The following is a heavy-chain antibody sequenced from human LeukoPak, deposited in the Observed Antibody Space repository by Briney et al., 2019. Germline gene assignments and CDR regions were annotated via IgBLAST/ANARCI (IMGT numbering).Heavy chain of an antibody. Sequence: GGSLRLSCAASGFTFSSYAMHWVRQASGKGLEWVGRIRSKANSYATAYTASVKGRFTISRDDSKNTAYLQMNSLKTEDTAVYYCTRQPLGYCSSTSCYLDSYWFDPWGQGTLVTVSS. CDR1: GFTFSSYA. CDR3: TRQPLGYCSSTSCYLDSYWFDP. CDR2: IRSKANSYAT. J-gene: IGHJ5*02. V-gene: IGHV3-73*01. D-gene: IGHD2-2*01.